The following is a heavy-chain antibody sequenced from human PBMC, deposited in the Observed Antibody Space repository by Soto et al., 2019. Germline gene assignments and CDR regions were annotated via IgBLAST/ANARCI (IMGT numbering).Heavy chain of an antibody. D-gene: IGHD6-19*01. Sequence: QVQLVESGGGVVQPGRSLRLSCAASGFTFSSYGMHWVRQAPGKGLEWVAVISYDGSNKYYADSVKGRFTISRDNSKNALYLQMNTLRAEDTAVYYCAKDYDGYSRGWYGYSYYYSMDVWGKGTTVTVSS. CDR2: ISYDGSNK. CDR3: AKDYDGYSRGWYGYSYYYSMDV. CDR1: GFTFSSYG. J-gene: IGHJ6*03. V-gene: IGHV3-30*18.